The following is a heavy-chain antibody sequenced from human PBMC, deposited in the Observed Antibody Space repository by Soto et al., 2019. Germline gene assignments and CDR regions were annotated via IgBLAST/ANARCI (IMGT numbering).Heavy chain of an antibody. D-gene: IGHD2-21*01. V-gene: IGHV4-34*01. CDR2: INHSGGT. J-gene: IGHJ4*02. CDR3: ARLWSSNEGSS. CDR1: GGSFRGYY. Sequence: QVRLQQWGAGLLKPSETLALTCAVHGGSFRGYYWSWIRQPPGKGLEWIGEINHSGGTNYNPSLKGRVSISVDASKHQFSLQLSSVTAADTAVYYCARLWSSNEGSSWGQGTLVAVSS.